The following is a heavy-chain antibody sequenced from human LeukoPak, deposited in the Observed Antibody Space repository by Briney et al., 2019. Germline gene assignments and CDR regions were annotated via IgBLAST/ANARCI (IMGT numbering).Heavy chain of an antibody. V-gene: IGHV4-4*07. CDR3: AQDGRLARFDY. D-gene: IGHD3-9*01. Sequence: SETLSLTCNVSGVSISSYYWSWIRQPAGKGLEWIGRIHTSGSTNYNPSLKSRVTMSVDTSKNQFSLKLSSVTAADTAVYYCAQDGRLARFDYWGQGTLVTVSS. J-gene: IGHJ4*02. CDR2: IHTSGST. CDR1: GVSISSYY.